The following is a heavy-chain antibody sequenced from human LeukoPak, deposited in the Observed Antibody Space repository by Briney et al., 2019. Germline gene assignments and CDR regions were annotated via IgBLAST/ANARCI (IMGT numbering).Heavy chain of an antibody. D-gene: IGHD6-13*01. J-gene: IGHJ4*02. V-gene: IGHV3-23*01. Sequence: PGGSLRLSCAASGFSFSSYAMTWVRQAPGKGLEWVSTISSSGDSTYYADSVKGRFTISRDNSKSTLYLQMNSLRAEDTAVYYCAKATFASSWNLYFDSWGKGTLVTVSS. CDR2: ISSSGDST. CDR3: AKATFASSWNLYFDS. CDR1: GFSFSSYA.